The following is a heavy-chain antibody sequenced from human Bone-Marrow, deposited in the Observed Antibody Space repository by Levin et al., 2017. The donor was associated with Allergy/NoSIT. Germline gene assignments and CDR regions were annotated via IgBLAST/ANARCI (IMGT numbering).Heavy chain of an antibody. D-gene: IGHD3-10*01. J-gene: IGHJ4*02. V-gene: IGHV1-18*01. CDR1: ENTFTTYG. CDR2: ISSSGGRT. Sequence: PMASVKVSCRASENTFTTYGITWVRQAPGQGLEWMGWISSSGGRTNYAQKFQGRVTMTSDTSTSTAYLEMRSLKSDDSALYYCARDYYGSGSFVYWGQGTLVAVSS. CDR3: ARDYYGSGSFVY.